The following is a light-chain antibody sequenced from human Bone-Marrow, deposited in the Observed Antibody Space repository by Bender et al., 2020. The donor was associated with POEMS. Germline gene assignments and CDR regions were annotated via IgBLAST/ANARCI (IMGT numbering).Light chain of an antibody. CDR2: QDN. CDR3: QAWDSRTDPVL. V-gene: IGLV3-1*01. Sequence: SDELTQPPSVSVSPGQTARITCSGDKLGDKFVCWYQQKPGQSPLLVIYQDNKRPSGIPERFSGSNSGNTATLTISETQALDEAAYYCQAWDSRTDPVLFGGGTKLTVL. CDR1: KLGDKF. J-gene: IGLJ3*02.